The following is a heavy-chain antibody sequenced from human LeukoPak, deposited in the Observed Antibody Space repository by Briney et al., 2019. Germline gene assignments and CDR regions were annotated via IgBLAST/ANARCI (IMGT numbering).Heavy chain of an antibody. Sequence: GRSLRLSCAASGFTFGSYGMHWVRQAPGKGLEWVAVISYDGSNKYYADSVKGRFTISRDNSKNTLYLQMNSLRSEDTAVYYCARGGAARLHFDYWGQGTLVTVSS. CDR1: GFTFGSYG. CDR2: ISYDGSNK. CDR3: ARGGAARLHFDY. D-gene: IGHD6-6*01. J-gene: IGHJ4*02. V-gene: IGHV3-30*03.